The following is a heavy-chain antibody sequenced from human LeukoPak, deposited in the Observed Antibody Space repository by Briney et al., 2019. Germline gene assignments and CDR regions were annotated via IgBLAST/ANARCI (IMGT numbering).Heavy chain of an antibody. CDR2: VYNTGSA. CDR3: ARGVKGDYLDY. D-gene: IGHD3-22*01. CDR1: GGSISSSRYY. V-gene: IGHV4-39*07. Sequence: KPSETLSLTCPISGGSISSSRYYWGWIRQPPGKGLEWIGSVYNTGSAYYNPSLKSRVTISVDTSKNHFSLKMTSVTAADTAVYYCARGVKGDYLDYWGQGTLVTVSS. J-gene: IGHJ4*02.